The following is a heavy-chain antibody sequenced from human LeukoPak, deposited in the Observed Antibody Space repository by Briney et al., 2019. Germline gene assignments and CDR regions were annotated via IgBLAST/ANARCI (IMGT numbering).Heavy chain of an antibody. Sequence: ASVKVSCKASGYTFTSYGISWVRQAPGQGLEWMGWISAYNGNTNYAQKFQGRVTITRNTSISTAYMELSSLRSEDTAVYYCARGVRDDYSLDYWGQGTLVTVSS. CDR1: GYTFTSYG. J-gene: IGHJ4*02. V-gene: IGHV1-18*01. D-gene: IGHD4-11*01. CDR2: ISAYNGNT. CDR3: ARGVRDDYSLDY.